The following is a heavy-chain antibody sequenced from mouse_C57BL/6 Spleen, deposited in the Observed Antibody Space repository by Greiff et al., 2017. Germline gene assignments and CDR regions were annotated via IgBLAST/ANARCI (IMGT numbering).Heavy chain of an antibody. D-gene: IGHD1-1*01. CDR1: GYTFTDYE. CDR3: TRRLYYYGSSLYFDV. Sequence: QVQLKQSGAELVRPGASVTLSCKASGYTFTDYEMHWVKQTPVHGLEWIGAIDPETGGTAYNQKFKGKAILTADKSSSTAYMELRSLTSEDSAVYYCTRRLYYYGSSLYFDVWGTGTTVTVSS. CDR2: IDPETGGT. J-gene: IGHJ1*03. V-gene: IGHV1-15*01.